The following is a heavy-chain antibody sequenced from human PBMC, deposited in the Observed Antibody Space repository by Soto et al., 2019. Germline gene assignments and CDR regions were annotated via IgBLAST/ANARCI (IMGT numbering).Heavy chain of an antibody. CDR1: GFTFSSYS. V-gene: IGHV3-64*01. CDR2: IRHNGSSK. D-gene: IGHD2-8*01. Sequence: GGSLRLSCAASGFTFSSYSMTWVRQAPGKGLEYVSTIRHNGSSKYYVNSVKGRFTISRDNSKNTLYLQMDSLRAEDMAVYYCARDRCTNGVCYAPSDYWGQGTLVTVSS. J-gene: IGHJ4*02. CDR3: ARDRCTNGVCYAPSDY.